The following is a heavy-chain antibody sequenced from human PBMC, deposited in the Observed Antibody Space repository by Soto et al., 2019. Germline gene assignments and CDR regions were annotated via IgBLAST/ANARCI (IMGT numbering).Heavy chain of an antibody. CDR2: TYYRSRWYN. CDR1: GDSVSSNSAA. D-gene: IGHD3-22*01. V-gene: IGHV6-1*01. J-gene: IGHJ4*02. Sequence: PSQTLSLTCAISGDSVSSNSAAWNWIRLSPSRGLEWLARTYYRSRWYNDYAVSVKSRITINPDTSKNQFSLKLNSVTAADTAVFYCAGLFPYVSSGYHLNYLGQGTLVTVSS. CDR3: AGLFPYVSSGYHLNY.